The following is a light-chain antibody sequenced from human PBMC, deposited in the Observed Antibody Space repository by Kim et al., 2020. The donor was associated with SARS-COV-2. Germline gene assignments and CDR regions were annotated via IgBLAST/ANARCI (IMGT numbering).Light chain of an antibody. Sequence: ATGKLTCTLSSGNSSYAIAWHQQQPEKGPRYLMKLNSDGSHSKGDGIPDRFSGSSSGAERYLTISSLQSEDEADYYCQTWGTGIVVFGGGTQLTVL. J-gene: IGLJ2*01. CDR3: QTWGTGIVV. CDR2: LNSDGSH. CDR1: SGNSSYA. V-gene: IGLV4-69*01.